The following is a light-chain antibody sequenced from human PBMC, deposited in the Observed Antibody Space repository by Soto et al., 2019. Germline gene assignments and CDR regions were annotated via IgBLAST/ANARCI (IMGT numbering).Light chain of an antibody. V-gene: IGKV3-20*01. Sequence: EIVLTQSPGTLSLSPGERATLSCRASQSINSNYLAWYQQKPGQAPRFIMYGASTRATGIPDRFSGSGSGTDFTLTVSRLETEDFAVYYCQHYGGSPLITFGQVTRLEIK. J-gene: IGKJ5*01. CDR1: QSINSNY. CDR2: GAS. CDR3: QHYGGSPLIT.